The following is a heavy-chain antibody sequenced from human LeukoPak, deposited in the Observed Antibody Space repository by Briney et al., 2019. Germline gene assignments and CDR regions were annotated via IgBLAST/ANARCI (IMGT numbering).Heavy chain of an antibody. D-gene: IGHD3-22*01. J-gene: IGHJ4*02. Sequence: AGGSLRLSCAASGFTFSSYAMSWVRQAPGKGLEWVSGISGSGGSTYYADSVKGRFTISRDNSKNTLYLQMNSLRAEDTAVYYCAKDGSSGYYYAYFDYWGQGTLVTVSS. CDR1: GFTFSSYA. V-gene: IGHV3-23*01. CDR3: AKDGSSGYYYAYFDY. CDR2: ISGSGGST.